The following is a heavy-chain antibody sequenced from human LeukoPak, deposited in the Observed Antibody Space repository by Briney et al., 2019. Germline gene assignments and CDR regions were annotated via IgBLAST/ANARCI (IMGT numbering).Heavy chain of an antibody. D-gene: IGHD2-2*01. V-gene: IGHV1-69*06. J-gene: IGHJ5*02. CDR1: GGTFSSYA. CDR2: IIPIFGTA. CDR3: AGGYCGSTSCLGWFDP. Sequence: ASVKVSCKASGGTFSSYAISWVRQAPGQGLEWMGGIIPIFGTANYAQKFQGRVTITADKSTSTAYMELSSLRSEDTAVYYCAGGYCGSTSCLGWFDPWGQGTLVTVSS.